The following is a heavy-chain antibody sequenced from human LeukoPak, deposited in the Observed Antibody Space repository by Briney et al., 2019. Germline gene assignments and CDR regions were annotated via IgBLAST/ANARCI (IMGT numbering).Heavy chain of an antibody. V-gene: IGHV4-59*08. CDR2: IYYSGST. Sequence: PSETLSLTCTVSGGSISSYYWSWIRQPPGKGLEWIGYIYYSGSTNYNPSLKSRVTISVDTSKNQFSLKLSSVTAADSAVYYCGRPAPAVAGWGRALDIWGHGTMVTVAS. D-gene: IGHD6-19*01. CDR3: GRPAPAVAGWGRALDI. J-gene: IGHJ3*02. CDR1: GGSISSYY.